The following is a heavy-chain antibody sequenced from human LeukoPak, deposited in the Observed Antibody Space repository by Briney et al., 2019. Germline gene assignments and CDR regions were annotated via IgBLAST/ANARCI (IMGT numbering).Heavy chain of an antibody. CDR1: GFTFSSYS. D-gene: IGHD3-3*01. J-gene: IGHJ4*02. CDR3: ASDFWSGYYFGY. Sequence: GGSLRLSYAASGFTFSSYSMNWVRQAPGKGLEWVSSISSSSSYIYYADSVKGRFTISRDNAKNSLYLQMNSLRAEDTAVYYCASDFWSGYYFGYWGQGTLVTVSS. CDR2: ISSSSSYI. V-gene: IGHV3-21*01.